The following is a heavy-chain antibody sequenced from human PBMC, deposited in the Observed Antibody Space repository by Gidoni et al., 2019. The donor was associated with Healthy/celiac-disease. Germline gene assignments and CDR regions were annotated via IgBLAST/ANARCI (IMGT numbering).Heavy chain of an antibody. D-gene: IGHD1-26*01. V-gene: IGHV4-38-2*01. Sequence: QVQLQESGPGLVKPSETMSLTCAVSGYSISSGYYWGWIRQPTGKGLECIGSIYQSGRTYYNPYLKSRVTISVDTSKNQFSLNLSSVTASDTAVYYCARRGGATPYDYWGQGTLVTVSS. CDR1: GYSISSGYY. J-gene: IGHJ4*02. CDR3: ARRGGATPYDY. CDR2: IYQSGRT.